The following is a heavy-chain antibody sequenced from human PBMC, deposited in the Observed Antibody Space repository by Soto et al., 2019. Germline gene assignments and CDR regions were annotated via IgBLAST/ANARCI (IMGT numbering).Heavy chain of an antibody. CDR1: GGSISSYY. V-gene: IGHV4-59*01. CDR3: ARDPLGYFDY. D-gene: IGHD3-16*01. J-gene: IGHJ4*02. Sequence: SETLSLTCTVSGGSISSYYWSWIRQPPGKGLEWIGYIYYSGSTNYNPSLKSRVTISVDTSKNQFSLKLSSVTAADTAVYYCARDPLGYFDYWGQGTLVTVSS. CDR2: IYYSGST.